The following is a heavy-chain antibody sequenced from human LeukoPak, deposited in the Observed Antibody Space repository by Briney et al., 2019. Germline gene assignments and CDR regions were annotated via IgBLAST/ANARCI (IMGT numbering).Heavy chain of an antibody. V-gene: IGHV4-59*08. J-gene: IGHJ5*02. CDR3: ASAGPFGWFDP. Sequence: SETLSLTCTVSGGSISSYYWSWIRQPPGKGLEWIGYIYYSGSTNYNPSLKSRVTISVDTSKNQFSLKLSSVTAADTAVYYCASAGPFGWFDPWGQGTLVTVSS. CDR1: GGSISSYY. CDR2: IYYSGST. D-gene: IGHD6-13*01.